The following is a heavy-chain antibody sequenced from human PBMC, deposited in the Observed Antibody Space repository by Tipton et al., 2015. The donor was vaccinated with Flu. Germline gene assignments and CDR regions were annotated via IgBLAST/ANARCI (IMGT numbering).Heavy chain of an antibody. J-gene: IGHJ4*02. CDR1: GFTFRNYP. D-gene: IGHD3-10*01. V-gene: IGHV3-30*04. Sequence: SLRLSCAASGFTFRNYPMHWVRQAPGKGLEWVAVITYGGNIKVYSDSVRGRFTISRDTFKNTLDLQMTSLKPEDTAVYYCARDPVAGVPDYFDYWGRGIRVTVSS. CDR3: ARDPVAGVPDYFDY. CDR2: ITYGGNIK.